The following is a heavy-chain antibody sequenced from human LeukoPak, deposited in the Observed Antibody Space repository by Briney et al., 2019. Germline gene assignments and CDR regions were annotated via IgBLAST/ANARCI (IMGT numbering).Heavy chain of an antibody. CDR1: GVSIRSDAYC. Sequence: PSQTLSLTCTVSGVSIRSDAYCWSWIRQHPGKGLEWIGYISYSGSAYYNPSLKSRVTISVDTSKNQFSLKLNSVTAADTAVYYCAAIVVVSAAIAYWGQGTLVTVSS. D-gene: IGHD2-2*01. J-gene: IGHJ4*02. CDR2: ISYSGSA. CDR3: AAIVVVSAAIAY. V-gene: IGHV4-31*03.